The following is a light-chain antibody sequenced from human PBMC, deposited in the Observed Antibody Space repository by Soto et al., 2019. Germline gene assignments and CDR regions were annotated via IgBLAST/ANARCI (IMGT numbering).Light chain of an antibody. V-gene: IGLV2-14*01. CDR2: DVS. CDR1: SNDVGAFNY. Sequence: QSVLTQPASVSGSPGQSITISCTGTSNDVGAFNYVSWYQQHPCKAPKVLIYDVSSRPSGVSNRFSGSKSGSTASLTISGLQAEDEADYYCSSFTTTTTRIFGGGTKLTVL. CDR3: SSFTTTTTRI. J-gene: IGLJ2*01.